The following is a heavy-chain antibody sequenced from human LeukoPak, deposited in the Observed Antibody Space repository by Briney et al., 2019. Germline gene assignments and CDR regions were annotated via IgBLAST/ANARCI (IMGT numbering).Heavy chain of an antibody. D-gene: IGHD1-26*01. CDR2: MSVGSGLI. V-gene: IGHV3-21*01. J-gene: IGHJ4*02. CDR1: GFTFSSSS. CDR3: AREFEGTASGAGY. Sequence: PGGSLRLSCAASGFTFSSSSMNWIRPAPGKGLEWVSSMSVGSGLIYYAESVKGRSTVSRDNAKKSLYLQMNSLRAEDTAVYYCAREFEGTASGAGYWGQGTLVTVSS.